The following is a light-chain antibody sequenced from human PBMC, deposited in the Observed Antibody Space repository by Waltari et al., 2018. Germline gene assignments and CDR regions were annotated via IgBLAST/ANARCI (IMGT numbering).Light chain of an antibody. J-gene: IGLJ1*01. CDR1: SSDIGCYDS. V-gene: IGLV2-11*01. CDR2: DVN. Sequence: QSVLTQPRSVSGSPGQSVTMSCTGTSSDIGCYDSVSWYQQHPDKAPKLLIYDVNKRPSGVPDRFSGSKSGNTASLTISGLQAEDEGDYYCSSYAGKFVFGTGTKVTVL. CDR3: SSYAGKFV.